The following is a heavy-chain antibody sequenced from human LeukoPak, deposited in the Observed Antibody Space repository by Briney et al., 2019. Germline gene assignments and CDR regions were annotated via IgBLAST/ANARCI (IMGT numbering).Heavy chain of an antibody. J-gene: IGHJ3*02. V-gene: IGHV3-11*04. CDR1: GFTVSSNY. Sequence: GGSLRLSCAASGFTVSSNYMSWVRQAPGKGLEWVSYITRSGSTIYYADSVKGRFTISRDNAKNSLYLQMNSLRAEDTAVYYCARDKTPYCGGECFAFDIWGQGTMVTVSS. CDR3: ARDKTPYCGGECFAFDI. D-gene: IGHD2-21*01. CDR2: ITRSGSTI.